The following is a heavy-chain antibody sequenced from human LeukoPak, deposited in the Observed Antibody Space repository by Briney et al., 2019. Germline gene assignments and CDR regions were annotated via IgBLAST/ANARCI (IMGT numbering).Heavy chain of an antibody. CDR2: LYYMRGA. CDR3: AREITIFGSRGYDY. V-gene: IGHV4-59*01. Sequence: SETLSLTCTVSGGSISGYYWSWSRQPPGKGVEWIGNLYYMRGAWYKSSLKSRVTISIDTSKNQFSLKLRSVTAADTAVYYCAREITIFGSRGYDYWGQGTLVTVSS. CDR1: GGSISGYY. J-gene: IGHJ4*02. D-gene: IGHD3-3*01.